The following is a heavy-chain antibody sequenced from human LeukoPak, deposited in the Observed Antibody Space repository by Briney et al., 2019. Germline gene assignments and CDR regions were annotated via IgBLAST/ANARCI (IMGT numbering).Heavy chain of an antibody. V-gene: IGHV3-30*03. CDR3: ARDSDGMSV. J-gene: IGHJ6*02. CDR2: ISYDGINK. Sequence: TGGSLRLSCAASRFTFSTYGMHWVRQAPGKGLEWVALISYDGINKYYADSVKGRFTVSRDNSKSTLYLQVNSLRAEDTAVYYCARDSDGMSVWGLETTVTVSS. CDR1: RFTFSTYG.